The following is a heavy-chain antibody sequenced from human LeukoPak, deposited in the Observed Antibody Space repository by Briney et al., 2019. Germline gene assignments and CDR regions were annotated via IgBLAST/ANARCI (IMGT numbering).Heavy chain of an antibody. CDR3: AKRELLNWFDP. D-gene: IGHD3-10*01. J-gene: IGHJ5*02. CDR1: GYTFTSYY. V-gene: IGHV1-69*13. Sequence: ASVKVSCKASGYTFTSYYMHWVRQAPGQGLEWMGGIIPIFGTAEYAQKFQGRVTITADESTSTAYMELSSLRSEDTAVFYCAKRELLNWFDPWGQGTLVTVSS. CDR2: IIPIFGTA.